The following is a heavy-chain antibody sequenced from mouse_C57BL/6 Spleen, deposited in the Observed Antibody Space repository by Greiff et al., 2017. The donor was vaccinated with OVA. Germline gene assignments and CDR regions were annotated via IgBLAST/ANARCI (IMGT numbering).Heavy chain of an antibody. V-gene: IGHV1-69*01. CDR1: GYTFTSYW. J-gene: IGHJ4*01. CDR3: ARGDLRDYAMDY. Sequence: VQLQQPGAELVMPGASVKLSCKASGYTFTSYWMHWVKQRPGQGLEWIGEIDPSDSYTNYNQKFTGKSTLTVDKSSSTAYMQLSSLTSEDSAVYYCARGDLRDYAMDYWGQGTSVTVSS. D-gene: IGHD1-1*01. CDR2: IDPSDSYT.